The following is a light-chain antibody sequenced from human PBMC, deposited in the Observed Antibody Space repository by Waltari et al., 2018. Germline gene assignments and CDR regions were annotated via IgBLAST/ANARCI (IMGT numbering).Light chain of an antibody. V-gene: IGKV2-30*01. CDR2: KVS. CDR3: MQASHWPYT. Sequence: DAVMTQSPLSLPVTLGQPASISCRSSPSLGFTDGDTYLNWFQLRPGQSPRRLIYKVSDRDSGVPDRFSGSVSGTEFTLKISRVEAEDVGVYYCMQASHWPYTFGQGTKLEIK. CDR1: PSLGFTDGDTY. J-gene: IGKJ2*01.